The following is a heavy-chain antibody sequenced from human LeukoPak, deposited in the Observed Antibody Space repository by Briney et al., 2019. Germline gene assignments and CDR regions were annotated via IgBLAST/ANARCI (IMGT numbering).Heavy chain of an antibody. V-gene: IGHV3-53*01. J-gene: IGHJ3*02. CDR1: GFTVSSNY. Sequence: PGGSLRLSCAASGFTVSSNYMSWVRQAPGKGLEWVSIIYSGGSTFYAHSVKGRFTISRHNSKNTLYLQMNSLRAEDTAVYYCARGGSYLSAFDIWGQGTMVTVSS. CDR2: IYSGGST. D-gene: IGHD1-26*01. CDR3: ARGGSYLSAFDI.